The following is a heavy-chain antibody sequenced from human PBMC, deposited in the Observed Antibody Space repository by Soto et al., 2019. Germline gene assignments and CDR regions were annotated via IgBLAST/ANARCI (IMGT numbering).Heavy chain of an antibody. Sequence: SETLSLTCTVSGGSIRSSSYYWGWIRQPPGKGLEWIGSIYYSGSTYYNPSLKSRVTISVDTSKNQFSLKLSSVTAADTAVYYCARHGCSSTSCRQGDWFDPWGQGTLVTVSS. V-gene: IGHV4-39*01. CDR1: GGSIRSSSYY. CDR2: IYYSGST. CDR3: ARHGCSSTSCRQGDWFDP. D-gene: IGHD2-2*01. J-gene: IGHJ5*02.